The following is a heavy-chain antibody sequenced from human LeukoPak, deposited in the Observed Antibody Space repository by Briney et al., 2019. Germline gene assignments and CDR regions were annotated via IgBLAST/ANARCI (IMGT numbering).Heavy chain of an antibody. CDR3: ASDFGY. CDR2: ISNSGNT. J-gene: IGHJ4*02. V-gene: IGHV4-4*07. D-gene: IGHD3-10*01. Sequence: SDTLSLTCTVSGGSISTDYWTWIRQPAGKGLEWMGLISNSGNTNDTPSLKNRVTMSLDTSKNQCSVKLASVTAADAAVDYCASDFGYWGRGTLVTVSS. CDR1: GGSISTDY.